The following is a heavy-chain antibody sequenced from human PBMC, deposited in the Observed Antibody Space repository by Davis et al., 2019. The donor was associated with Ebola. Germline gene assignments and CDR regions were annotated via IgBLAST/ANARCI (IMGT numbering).Heavy chain of an antibody. D-gene: IGHD4-17*01. V-gene: IGHV1-18*04. J-gene: IGHJ4*02. CDR2: ISAFSGNT. Sequence: AASVKVSCKASGYTFTSYGISWVRQAPGQGLEWMGWISAFSGNTNYAQKLQGRITMTTDTSTSSAHMELRSLRSDDTAVYCCARRDYGDYGDYWGQGTLVTVSS. CDR1: GYTFTSYG. CDR3: ARRDYGDYGDY.